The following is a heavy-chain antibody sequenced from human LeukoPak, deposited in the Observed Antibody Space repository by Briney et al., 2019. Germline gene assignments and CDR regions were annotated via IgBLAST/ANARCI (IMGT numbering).Heavy chain of an antibody. CDR2: IPYDGSNK. V-gene: IGHV3-30-3*01. Sequence: GGSLRLSCAASGFTFSSYAMHWVRQAPGKGLEWVAVIPYDGSNKYYADSVKGRFTISRDNPKNTLYLQMNSLRAEDTAVYYCARALGNGVLNYFDYWGQGTLVTVSS. CDR3: ARALGNGVLNYFDY. D-gene: IGHD2-8*01. CDR1: GFTFSSYA. J-gene: IGHJ4*02.